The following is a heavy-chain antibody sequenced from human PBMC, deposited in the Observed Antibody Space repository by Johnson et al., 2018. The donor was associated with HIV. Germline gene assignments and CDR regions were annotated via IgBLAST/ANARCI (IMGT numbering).Heavy chain of an antibody. CDR1: GFTVSSNY. CDR2: IYSGGST. Sequence: MQLVESGGGLVKPGGSLRLSCAASGFTVSSNYMSWVRQAPGKGLEWVSVIYSGGSTYYADSVKGRFIISRDSSKNTLYLQMNSLRVEYTAVYYCARALSRFGVSDAFDVWGQGTMVTVSS. V-gene: IGHV3-66*01. CDR3: ARALSRFGVSDAFDV. J-gene: IGHJ3*01. D-gene: IGHD3-10*01.